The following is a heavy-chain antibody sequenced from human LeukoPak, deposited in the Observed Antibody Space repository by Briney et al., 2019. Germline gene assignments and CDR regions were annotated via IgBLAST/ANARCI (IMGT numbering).Heavy chain of an antibody. CDR1: GYSFTSCW. CDR3: ACRDLTSTWSYP. V-gene: IGHV5-51*01. J-gene: IGHJ5*02. CDR2: IFPGDARS. Sequence: GEALKISCKGIGYSFTSCWIGWVRQMPGKGLEWMWVIFPGDARSGYNPSFQGQGTISADKSISTAYLQWVSLKASETAMYYCACRDLTSTWSYPWGQGTLVTVSS. D-gene: IGHD2-2*01.